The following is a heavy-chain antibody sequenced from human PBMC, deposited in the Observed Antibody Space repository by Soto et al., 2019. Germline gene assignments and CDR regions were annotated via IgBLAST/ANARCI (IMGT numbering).Heavy chain of an antibody. V-gene: IGHV3-53*01. Sequence: DVQLVESGGGLIQPGGSLRLSCAAFGLTVSGKKYMAWVRQAPGKGLEWVSGLYDVDGTYYADSVKGRFTISRDSSKNIVYLQMNSLRPDDMAVYYCASWVLQEHAYDIWGLGTTVTDSS. D-gene: IGHD1-1*01. CDR1: GLTVSGKKY. J-gene: IGHJ3*02. CDR3: ASWVLQEHAYDI. CDR2: LYDVDGT.